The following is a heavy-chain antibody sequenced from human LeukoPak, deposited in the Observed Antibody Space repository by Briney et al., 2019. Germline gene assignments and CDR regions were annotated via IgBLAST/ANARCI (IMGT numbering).Heavy chain of an antibody. CDR3: ARAPPSNGYAYHFDI. D-gene: IGHD5-18*01. CDR1: DFTFSNYW. Sequence: GGSPRLSCAASDFTFSNYWMHWVRQAPGKGLVWVSRIYSDGSITTYTDSVKGRFTISRDNAKNTLYLHMNSLRVEDTAVYYCARAPPSNGYAYHFDIWGQGTMVTVSS. CDR2: IYSDGSIT. J-gene: IGHJ3*02. V-gene: IGHV3-74*03.